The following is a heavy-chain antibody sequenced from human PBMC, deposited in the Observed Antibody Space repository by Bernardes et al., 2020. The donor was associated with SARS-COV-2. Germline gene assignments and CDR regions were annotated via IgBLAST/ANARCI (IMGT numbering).Heavy chain of an antibody. Sequence: SESLSLTCTVSGGSISSISYYWGWLLQPPGKGLEWIGSIYYSGSTYYNPSLKSRVTISVDTSKNQFSLKLSSVTAADTAVYYCATTLYDFWSGYFSAIDYWGQGTLVTVSS. J-gene: IGHJ4*02. CDR2: IYYSGST. CDR3: ATTLYDFWSGYFSAIDY. CDR1: GGSISSISYY. D-gene: IGHD3-3*01. V-gene: IGHV4-39*01.